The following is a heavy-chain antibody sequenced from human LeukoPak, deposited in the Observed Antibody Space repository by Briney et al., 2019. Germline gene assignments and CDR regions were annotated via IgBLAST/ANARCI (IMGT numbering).Heavy chain of an antibody. CDR1: GFTFSSYS. CDR3: ARPPGVAVAGTGVNY. J-gene: IGHJ4*02. V-gene: IGHV3-21*01. D-gene: IGHD6-19*01. Sequence: GGSLRLSCAASGFTFSSYSMNWVRQAPGKGLEWVSSISSSSSYIYYADSVEGRFTISRDNAKNSLYLQMNSLRAEDTAVYYCARPPGVAVAGTGVNYWGQGTLVTVSS. CDR2: ISSSSSYI.